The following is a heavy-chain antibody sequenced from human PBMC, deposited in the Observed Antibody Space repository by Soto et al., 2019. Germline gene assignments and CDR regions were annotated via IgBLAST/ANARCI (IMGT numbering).Heavy chain of an antibody. CDR2: ISHSGST. CDR1: GGSFSGYY. D-gene: IGHD4-17*01. Sequence: QVQLQQWGAGLLKPSETLSLTCAVYGGSFSGYYWSWIRQPPGKGLEWIGEISHSGSTNYNPSLKSRVTISVETSKNQFSLKLSSVTAADTAVYYCARRGATVTRRGWFDPWGQGTLVTVSS. V-gene: IGHV4-34*01. J-gene: IGHJ5*02. CDR3: ARRGATVTRRGWFDP.